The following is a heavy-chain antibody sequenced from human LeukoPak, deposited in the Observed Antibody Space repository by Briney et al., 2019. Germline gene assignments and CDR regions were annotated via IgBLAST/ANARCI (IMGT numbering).Heavy chain of an antibody. D-gene: IGHD6-13*01. CDR3: ATTPREYSSTWYYFDY. J-gene: IGHJ4*02. CDR2: IYHSGST. CDR1: GYSISSGYY. V-gene: IGHV4-38-2*02. Sequence: SETLSLTCTVSGYSISSGYYWGWIRPPPGKGLEWIGSIYHSGSTYYNPSLKSRVTISVDTSKNQFSLKLSSVTAADTAVYYCATTPREYSSTWYYFDYWGQGILVTVSS.